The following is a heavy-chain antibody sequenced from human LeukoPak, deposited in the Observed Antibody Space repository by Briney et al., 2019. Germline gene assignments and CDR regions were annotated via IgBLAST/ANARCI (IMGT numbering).Heavy chain of an antibody. CDR2: IYTSGST. Sequence: PSETLSLTCTVSGGSISSYYWSWIRQPAGKGLEWIGRIYTSGSTNYNPSLKSRVTMSVDTSKNRFSLKLSSVTAADTAVYYCARGISMVRGNQHFDYWGQGTLVTVSS. CDR3: ARGISMVRGNQHFDY. D-gene: IGHD3-10*01. J-gene: IGHJ4*02. V-gene: IGHV4-4*07. CDR1: GGSISSYY.